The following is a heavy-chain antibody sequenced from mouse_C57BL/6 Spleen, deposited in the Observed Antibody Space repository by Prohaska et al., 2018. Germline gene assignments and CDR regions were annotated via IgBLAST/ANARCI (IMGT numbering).Heavy chain of an antibody. V-gene: IGHV5-16*01. CDR1: GFTFSAYY. D-gene: IGHD2-5*01. CDR3: ASYYSNYYAMDY. J-gene: IGHJ4*01. CDR2: IKYDGSST. Sequence: EVKLVESEVGLVQPGSSMKLSCTASGFTFSAYYMAWVRQVLEKVLEWVANIKYDGSSTYYLDSLKSRFIISRDNAKNILYLQMSSLKSEDTATYYCASYYSNYYAMDYWGQGTSVTVSS.